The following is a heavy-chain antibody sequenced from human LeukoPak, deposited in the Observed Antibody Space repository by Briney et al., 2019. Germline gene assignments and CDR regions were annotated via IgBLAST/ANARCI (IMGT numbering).Heavy chain of an antibody. J-gene: IGHJ5*02. V-gene: IGHV1-2*02. CDR2: INPSSGDT. CDR3: ARVDNYYDSSGYYYLGRFDP. Sequence: ASVKVSCKASGYTFTGYYIHWVRQAPGQGLEWLGWINPSSGDTNYAQKFQGRVTMTRDTSISTAYMELSRLTSDDTAVYSCARVDNYYDSSGYYYLGRFDPWGQGTLVTVSS. CDR1: GYTFTGYY. D-gene: IGHD3-22*01.